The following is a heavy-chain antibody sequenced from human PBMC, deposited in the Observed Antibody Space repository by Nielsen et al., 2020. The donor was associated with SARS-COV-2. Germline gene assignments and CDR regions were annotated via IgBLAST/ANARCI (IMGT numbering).Heavy chain of an antibody. Sequence: GGSLRLSCAASGFTFSGSAMHWVRQASGKGLEWVGRIRSKANSYATAYAASVKGRFTISRDDSKNTAYLQMNSLKTEDTAVYYCARVRLKVVVADGMDVWGQGTTVTVSS. CDR3: ARVRLKVVVADGMDV. CDR1: GFTFSGSA. J-gene: IGHJ6*02. D-gene: IGHD3-22*01. V-gene: IGHV3-73*01. CDR2: IRSKANSYAT.